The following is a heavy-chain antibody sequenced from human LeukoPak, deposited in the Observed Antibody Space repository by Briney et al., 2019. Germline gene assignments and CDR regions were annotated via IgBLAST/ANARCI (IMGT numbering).Heavy chain of an antibody. V-gene: IGHV3-30*03. D-gene: IGHD3-3*01. Sequence: PGGSLRLSCAASGFTFSSYGMHWVRQAPGKGLEWVAVISYDGSNKYYADSVKGRCTISRDNSKNTLYLQMNSLRAEDTAVYYCATKTSGYFDAFDIWGQGTMVTVSS. CDR1: GFTFSSYG. CDR2: ISYDGSNK. CDR3: ATKTSGYFDAFDI. J-gene: IGHJ3*02.